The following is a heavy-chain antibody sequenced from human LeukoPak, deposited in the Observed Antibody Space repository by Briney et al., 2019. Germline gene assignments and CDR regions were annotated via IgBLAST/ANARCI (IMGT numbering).Heavy chain of an antibody. J-gene: IGHJ4*02. V-gene: IGHV4-39*01. CDR1: GYAISSTSYY. CDR2: IYSSGST. CDR3: ARLTDYFDSSGSYYFDY. Sequence: PSETLSLTCAVSGYAISSTSYYWGWIRQPPGKGLEWIGSIYSSGSTFYNPSLESRVTISVDTSKNQFSLKLSSVTAADTAVYFCARLTDYFDSSGSYYFDYWGQGTLVTVSS. D-gene: IGHD3-22*01.